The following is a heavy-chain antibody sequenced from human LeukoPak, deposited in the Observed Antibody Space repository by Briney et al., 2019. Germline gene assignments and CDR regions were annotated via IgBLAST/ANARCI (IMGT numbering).Heavy chain of an antibody. CDR3: ATAPSITMIVVVIPYFQH. V-gene: IGHV1-24*01. J-gene: IGHJ1*01. D-gene: IGHD3-22*01. CDR2: FDPEDGET. Sequence: GASVKVSCKVSGYTLTELSMHWVRQAPGKGLEWMGGFDPEDGETIYAQKFQGRVTVTEDTSTDTAYMELSSLRSEDTAVYYCATAPSITMIVVVIPYFQHWGQGTLVTVSS. CDR1: GYTLTELS.